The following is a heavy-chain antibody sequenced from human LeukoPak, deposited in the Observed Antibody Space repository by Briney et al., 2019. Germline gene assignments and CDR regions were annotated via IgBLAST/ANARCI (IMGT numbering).Heavy chain of an antibody. CDR1: GFTFSSYS. CDR2: ISSSSSTI. Sequence: GGSLRLSCAASGFTFSSYSMNWVRQAPGKGLEWVSYISSSSSTIYYADSVKGRFTISRDNAKNSLYLQMNSLRAEDTAVYYCARVEYDILTGYYRGSGWFDPWGQGTLVTVSS. CDR3: ARVEYDILTGYYRGSGWFDP. V-gene: IGHV3-48*01. J-gene: IGHJ5*02. D-gene: IGHD3-9*01.